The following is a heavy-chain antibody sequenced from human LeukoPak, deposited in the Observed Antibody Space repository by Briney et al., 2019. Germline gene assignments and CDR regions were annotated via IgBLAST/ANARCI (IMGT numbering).Heavy chain of an antibody. CDR3: ARRDVHTPCFDY. J-gene: IGHJ4*02. CDR2: INHSGST. V-gene: IGHV4-34*01. D-gene: IGHD5-24*01. Sequence: WIGEINHSGSTNYNPSLKSRVTISVDKSKNQFSLKLSSVTAADTAVYYCARRDVHTPCFDYWGQGTLVTVSS.